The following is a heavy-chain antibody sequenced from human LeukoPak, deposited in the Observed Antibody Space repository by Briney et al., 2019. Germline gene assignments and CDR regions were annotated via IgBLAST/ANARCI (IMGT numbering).Heavy chain of an antibody. J-gene: IGHJ2*01. D-gene: IGHD1-14*01. V-gene: IGHV4-34*01. CDR2: IDHSGST. CDR1: GASLRGSY. CDR3: ARGGNGWYFDL. Sequence: SETLSLTCAVQGASLRGSYWSWIRQPPGKGLQWIGQIDHSGSTHSIPSLKSRVTISLDTSQSQVSLKVNSVTAADKAVYFCARGGNGWYFDLWGRGTLVTVSS.